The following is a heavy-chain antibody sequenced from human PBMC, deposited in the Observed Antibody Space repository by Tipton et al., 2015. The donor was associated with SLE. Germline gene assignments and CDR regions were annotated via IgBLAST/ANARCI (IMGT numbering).Heavy chain of an antibody. D-gene: IGHD2-21*01. CDR1: GGSISNYY. J-gene: IGHJ2*01. CDR3: TRSVGVSFFDL. Sequence: TLSLTCTVSGGSISNYYWSWIRQPPGKGLEWIGYIYYSGSTNYNPSLKSRVTISVDTSKNQFSLRLSSVTAADTAVYYCTRSVGVSFFDLWGRGTLITVSS. CDR2: IYYSGST. V-gene: IGHV4-59*01.